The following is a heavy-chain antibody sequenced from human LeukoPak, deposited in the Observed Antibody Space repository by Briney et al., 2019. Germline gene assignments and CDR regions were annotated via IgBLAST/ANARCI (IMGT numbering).Heavy chain of an antibody. V-gene: IGHV3-23*01. CDR2: ISGSGAST. Sequence: GGSLRLSCAASGFTFSDYYMSWIRQAPGKGLEWVSTISGSGASTYVADSVKGRFTVSRANSENTLFLQMNSLTGEDTAVYYCAKEGLELEFDCWGQGTLVTVSS. D-gene: IGHD3-3*01. J-gene: IGHJ4*02. CDR3: AKEGLELEFDC. CDR1: GFTFSDYY.